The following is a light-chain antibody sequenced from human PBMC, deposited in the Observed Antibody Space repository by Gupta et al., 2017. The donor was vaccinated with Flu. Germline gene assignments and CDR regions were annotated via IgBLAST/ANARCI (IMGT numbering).Light chain of an antibody. J-gene: IGKJ1*01. Sequence: EIVMTQSPGTLSVSPGERATLSCRASQSVNTRVAWYQQRPGQPPRLLIYSASARVIGVPARFSDSGSGTEFTLTISSLQSEDFAVYYCQQSNNWPRTFGQGTKVEL. CDR3: QQSNNWPRT. CDR2: SAS. V-gene: IGKV3-15*01. CDR1: QSVNTR.